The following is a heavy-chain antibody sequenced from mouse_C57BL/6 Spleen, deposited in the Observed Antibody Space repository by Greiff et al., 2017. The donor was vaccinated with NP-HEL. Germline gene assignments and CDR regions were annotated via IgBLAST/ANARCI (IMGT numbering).Heavy chain of an antibody. V-gene: IGHV1-81*01. J-gene: IGHJ2*01. CDR2: IYPRSGNT. Sequence: VQLQQSGAELARPGASVKLSCKASGYTFTSYGISWVKQRTGQGLEWIGEIYPRSGNTYYNEKFKGKATLTADKSSSTAYMELRSLTSEDSAVYFCARGSYYGSNPPFDYWGQGTTLTVSS. CDR3: ARGSYYGSNPPFDY. D-gene: IGHD1-1*01. CDR1: GYTFTSYG.